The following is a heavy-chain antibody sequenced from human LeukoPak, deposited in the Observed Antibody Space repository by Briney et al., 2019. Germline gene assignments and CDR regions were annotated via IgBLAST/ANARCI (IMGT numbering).Heavy chain of an antibody. D-gene: IGHD6-19*01. V-gene: IGHV3-33*06. Sequence: GGSLRLSCEGSGFSISRYTMSWVRQAPGKGLEWVAVIWHDGSAEFYADSVRGRFSISRDDSKNMVYLQMNYLRAEDTALYYCAKDSRGGWTGYFDNWGQGTLVTVSS. CDR1: GFSISRYT. CDR3: AKDSRGGWTGYFDN. CDR2: IWHDGSAE. J-gene: IGHJ4*02.